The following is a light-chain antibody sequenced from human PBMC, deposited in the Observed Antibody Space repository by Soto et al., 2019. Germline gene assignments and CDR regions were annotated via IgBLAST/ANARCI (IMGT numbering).Light chain of an antibody. J-gene: IGKJ5*01. CDR3: HQYDNFPPIT. V-gene: IGKV1-33*01. Sequence: DIQMTQSPSSLSASVLERFTITCPSRQDISNHLNWYQQNPGKAPELLMFDASNLEPGVPSRFSGSGSGTDFTLTISSLQPEDVATYFCHQYDNFPPITFGQGTRLE. CDR2: DAS. CDR1: QDISNH.